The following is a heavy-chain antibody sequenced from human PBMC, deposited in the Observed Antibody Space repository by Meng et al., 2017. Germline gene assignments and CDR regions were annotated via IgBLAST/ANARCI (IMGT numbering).Heavy chain of an antibody. CDR1: GYTFTSYD. V-gene: IGHV1-8*01. D-gene: IGHD3-10*01. Sequence: ASVKVSCKDSGYTFTSYDINWVRQATGQGLEWMGWMNPNSGNTGYAQKFQGRVTMTRNTSISTAYMELSSLRSEDTAVYYCARGLSQLWFGELSRTEWRYFSAVSDYWGQGTLVTVSS. J-gene: IGHJ4*02. CDR2: MNPNSGNT. CDR3: ARGLSQLWFGELSRTEWRYFSAVSDY.